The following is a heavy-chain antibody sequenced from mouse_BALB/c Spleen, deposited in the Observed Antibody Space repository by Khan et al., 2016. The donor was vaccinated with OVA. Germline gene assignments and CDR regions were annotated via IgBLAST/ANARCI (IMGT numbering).Heavy chain of an antibody. D-gene: IGHD2-14*01. V-gene: IGHV3-1*02. CDR2: IHNSGTT. CDR3: ARWGFYRYDGYFDY. J-gene: IGHJ2*01. Sequence: EVQLLESGPDLVKPSQSLSLTCTVTGYSITSGYSWHWIRHFPGNKLEWMGSIHNSGTTNSNPSLKGRISLTRDTSKNQFFLQLNSVTTEDTATYYCARWGFYRYDGYFDYWGRGTTLTVSA. CDR1: GYSITSGYS.